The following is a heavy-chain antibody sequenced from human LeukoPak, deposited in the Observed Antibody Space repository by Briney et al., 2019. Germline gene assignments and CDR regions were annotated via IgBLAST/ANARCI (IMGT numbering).Heavy chain of an antibody. V-gene: IGHV7-4-1*02. Sequence: ASVKVSCKPSGYTFTTYAINWVRQAPGQGLEWMGWINTNTGNPTYAQGFTGRFVFSLDTSVSTTYLQISSLKAEDTAIYYCAGSNNDGDYLGVGFDYWGQGALVTVSS. J-gene: IGHJ4*02. CDR2: INTNTGNP. CDR3: AGSNNDGDYLGVGFDY. CDR1: GYTFTTYA. D-gene: IGHD4-17*01.